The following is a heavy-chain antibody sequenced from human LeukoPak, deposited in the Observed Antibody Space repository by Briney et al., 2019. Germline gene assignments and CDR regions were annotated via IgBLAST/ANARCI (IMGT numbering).Heavy chain of an antibody. CDR1: HDSFSSHY. CDR3: ARDLVTVTKGFDI. CDR2: ISYIGST. D-gene: IGHD4-17*01. Sequence: SETLSLTCAVSHDSFSSHYWTWIRQPPGKGLEWIGYISYIGSTNYNPSLKSRVTISIDTSKNQFSLKLASVAAADTAVYYCARDLVTVTKGFDIWGQGTMVSVSS. J-gene: IGHJ3*02. V-gene: IGHV4-59*11.